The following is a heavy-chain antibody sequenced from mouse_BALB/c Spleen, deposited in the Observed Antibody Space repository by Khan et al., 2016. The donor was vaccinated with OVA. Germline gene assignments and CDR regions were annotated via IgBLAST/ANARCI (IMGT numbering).Heavy chain of an antibody. CDR1: GDSITSGF. CDR3: ARTTYKYACAY. D-gene: IGHD1-3*01. V-gene: IGHV3-8*02. J-gene: IGHJ3*01. Sequence: EVQLQESGPSLVQPSQTLSLTCSVTGDSITSGFWSWVRKFLGNKLEYMGYMIYSGYTYYNPSLNGRFSITRHTSNNQYYLQLNSVKTEDTATYYSARTTYKYACAYWGQGALVTVSA. CDR2: MIYSGYT.